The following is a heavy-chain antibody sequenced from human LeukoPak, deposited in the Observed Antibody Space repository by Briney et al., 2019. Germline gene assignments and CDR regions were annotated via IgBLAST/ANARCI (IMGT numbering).Heavy chain of an antibody. J-gene: IGHJ6*03. Sequence: PSETLSLTCAVYGGSFSGYYWSWIRQPPGKGLEWIGEINHSGSTNYNPSLKSRVTISVDTSKNQFSLKLSSVTAADTAVYYCAGHYYDSSGYFLHYYYYMDVWGKGTTVTVSS. V-gene: IGHV4-34*01. CDR2: INHSGST. CDR1: GGSFSGYY. D-gene: IGHD3-22*01. CDR3: AGHYYDSSGYFLHYYYYMDV.